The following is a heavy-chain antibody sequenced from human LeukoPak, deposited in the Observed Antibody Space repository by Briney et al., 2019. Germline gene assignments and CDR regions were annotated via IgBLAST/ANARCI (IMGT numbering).Heavy chain of an antibody. Sequence: SETLSLTCAVSGGSISSGGYSWSWIRQPPGKGLEWIGYIYHSGSTYYNPSLKSRVTISVDRSKNQFSLKLSSVTAADTAVYYCARGQLTMVQGVIISSSYYFDYWGQGTLVTVSS. CDR2: IYHSGST. V-gene: IGHV4-30-2*01. D-gene: IGHD3-10*01. CDR3: ARGQLTMVQGVIISSSYYFDY. J-gene: IGHJ4*02. CDR1: GGSISSGGYS.